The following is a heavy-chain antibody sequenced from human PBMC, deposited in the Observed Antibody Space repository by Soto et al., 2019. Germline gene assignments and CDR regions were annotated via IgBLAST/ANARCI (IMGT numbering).Heavy chain of an antibody. CDR2: INHSGST. V-gene: IGHV4-34*01. CDR1: GGSFSGYY. D-gene: IGHD3-3*01. J-gene: IGHJ6*02. CDR3: ARGITIFGVVSYYGMDV. Sequence: PSETLSLTCAVYGGSFSGYYWSWIRQPPGKGLEWIGEINHSGSTNYNPSLKSRVTISVDTSKNQFSLKLSSVTAADTAVYYCARGITIFGVVSYYGMDVWGQGTTVTVSS.